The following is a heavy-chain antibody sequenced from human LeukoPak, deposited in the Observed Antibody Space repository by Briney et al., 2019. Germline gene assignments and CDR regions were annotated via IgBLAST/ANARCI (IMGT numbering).Heavy chain of an antibody. D-gene: IGHD3-10*01. J-gene: IGHJ4*02. CDR2: IWYDGSNK. CDR1: GFTFSSYG. V-gene: IGHV3-33*01. CDR3: ASSPGSYHFDY. Sequence: PGGSLRLSCAASGFTFSSYGMHWVRQAPGKGLEWVAVIWYDGSNKYYADSMKGRFTISRDNSKNTLYLQMNSLRAEDTAVYYCASSPGSYHFDYWGQGALVTVSS.